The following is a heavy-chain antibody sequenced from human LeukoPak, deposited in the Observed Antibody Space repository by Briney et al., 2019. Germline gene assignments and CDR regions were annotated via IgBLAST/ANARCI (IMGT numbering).Heavy chain of an antibody. CDR1: GFTFSSYA. CDR3: ARDWQAKYFDY. V-gene: IGHV4-31*02. Sequence: LRLSCAASGFTFSSYAMSWVRQAPGKGLEWIGYIYYSGSTYYNPSLKSRVTISVDTSKNQFSLKLSSVTAADTAVYYCARDWQAKYFDYWGQGTLVTVSS. J-gene: IGHJ4*02. CDR2: IYYSGST.